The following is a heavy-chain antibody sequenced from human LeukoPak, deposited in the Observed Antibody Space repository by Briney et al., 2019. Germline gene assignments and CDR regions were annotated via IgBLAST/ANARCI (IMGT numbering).Heavy chain of an antibody. D-gene: IGHD3/OR15-3a*01. V-gene: IGHV4-61*01. Sequence: SETLSLTCTVSGGSVSSGSYYWSWIRQPPGKGLEWIGYIYYSGSTNYNPSLKSRVTISVDTSKNQFSLKLSSVTAAVTAVYYCASTLDYGSFDPWGQGTLVTVSS. CDR3: ASTLDYGSFDP. CDR1: GGSVSSGSYY. CDR2: IYYSGST. J-gene: IGHJ5*02.